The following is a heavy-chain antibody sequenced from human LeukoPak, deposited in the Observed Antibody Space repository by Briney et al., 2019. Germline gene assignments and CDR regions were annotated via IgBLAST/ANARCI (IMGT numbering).Heavy chain of an antibody. CDR3: AKVKADSGRFFFDF. CDR2: IYYTGST. J-gene: IGHJ4*02. Sequence: PSETLSLTCIVSGGSISTYYRSWIRQPPGKGLEWIGYIYYTGSTNYNPSLKSRVTISLDTSKNQFSLRLSSVTAADTAVYYCAKVKADSGRFFFDFWGQGTLVTVSS. V-gene: IGHV4-59*03. D-gene: IGHD1-26*01. CDR1: GGSISTYY.